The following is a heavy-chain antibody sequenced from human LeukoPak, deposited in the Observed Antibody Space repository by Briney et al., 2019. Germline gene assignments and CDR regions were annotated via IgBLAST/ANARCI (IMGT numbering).Heavy chain of an antibody. CDR3: ARVLGRQIAVAGDDY. CDR2: ISTYNGNT. CDR1: GGTFSSYA. J-gene: IGHJ4*02. D-gene: IGHD6-19*01. Sequence: ASVKVSCKASGGTFSSYAISWVRQAPGQGLEWMGWISTYNGNTHYVQNLQDRVAMTTDASTSTAFMELRSLRSDDTAVYYCARVLGRQIAVAGDDYWGQGTLVTVSS. V-gene: IGHV1-18*01.